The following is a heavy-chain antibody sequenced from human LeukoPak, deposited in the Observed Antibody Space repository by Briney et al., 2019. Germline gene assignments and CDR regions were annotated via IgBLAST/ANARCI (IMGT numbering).Heavy chain of an antibody. V-gene: IGHV3-73*01. CDR1: GFTFSGST. CDR3: AKDLSGTGYYYMDV. J-gene: IGHJ6*03. D-gene: IGHD3/OR15-3a*01. CDR2: IRSKTNNYAT. Sequence: GGSLRLSCAASGFTFSGSTLHWVRQASGKGLEWIGRIRSKTNNYATTYAASVTGRFTISRDNAKNSLYLQMNSLRAEDTAVYYCAKDLSGTGYYYMDVWGKGTTVTVSS.